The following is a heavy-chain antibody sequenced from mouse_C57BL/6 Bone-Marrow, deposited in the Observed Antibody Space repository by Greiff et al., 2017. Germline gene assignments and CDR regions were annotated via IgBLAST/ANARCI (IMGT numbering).Heavy chain of an antibody. Sequence: QVQLQQPGTELVKPGASVKLSCKASGYTFTSYWMHWVKQRPGQGLEWIGNINPSNGGTIYNEKFKGKATLTADKSSSTAYMHLNSLTSEDSAVYFCARHLIYYDYDGGFAYWGQGTLVTVSA. J-gene: IGHJ3*01. CDR1: GYTFTSYW. CDR3: ARHLIYYDYDGGFAY. CDR2: INPSNGGT. V-gene: IGHV1-53*01. D-gene: IGHD2-4*01.